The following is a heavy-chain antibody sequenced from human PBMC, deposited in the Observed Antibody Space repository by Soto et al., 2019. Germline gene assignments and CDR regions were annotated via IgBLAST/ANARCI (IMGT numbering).Heavy chain of an antibody. CDR3: AAGTDTAMEQGADY. J-gene: IGHJ4*02. Sequence: EVQLVESGGGLVKPGGSLRLSCAASGFTFSDHSMNWVRQAPGKGFEWVSSISTTGRYIYYSDSMAGRFTISRENAKNSLYLQINSLRGDETAIYYCAAGTDTAMEQGADYWGQGTLVTVSS. V-gene: IGHV3-21*01. D-gene: IGHD5-18*01. CDR2: ISTTGRYI. CDR1: GFTFSDHS.